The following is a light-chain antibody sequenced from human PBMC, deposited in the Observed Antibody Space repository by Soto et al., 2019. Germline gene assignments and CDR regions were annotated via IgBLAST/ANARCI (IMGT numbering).Light chain of an antibody. J-gene: IGKJ1*01. V-gene: IGKV3-20*01. CDR2: GAS. CDR3: QQHGSSPRT. CDR1: QSVSSSY. Sequence: EIVLTQSPGTLSLSPRERVTLSCRASQSVSSSYLAWYQQKPGQAPRLLLYGASSRATGIPDRFSGSGSGTDFTLTISRLEPEDFAVYYCQQHGSSPRTFGQGTKVEIK.